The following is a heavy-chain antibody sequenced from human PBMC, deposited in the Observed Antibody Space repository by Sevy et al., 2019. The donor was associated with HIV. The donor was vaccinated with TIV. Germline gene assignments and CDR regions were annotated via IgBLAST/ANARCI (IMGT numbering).Heavy chain of an antibody. D-gene: IGHD2-2*01. CDR1: GGTFSRHA. J-gene: IGHJ6*02. Sequence: ASVKVSCKTSGGTFSRHAISWVRQAPGQGLEWMGGIIPIFGRGNYAQQFQGRVTITADESTCTAYMELSSLRSEDTAGDYCARGRDDSAVVPAVRLYYQYGMDVWGQGTTVTVSS. CDR2: IIPIFGRG. V-gene: IGHV1-69*13. CDR3: ARGRDDSAVVPAVRLYYQYGMDV.